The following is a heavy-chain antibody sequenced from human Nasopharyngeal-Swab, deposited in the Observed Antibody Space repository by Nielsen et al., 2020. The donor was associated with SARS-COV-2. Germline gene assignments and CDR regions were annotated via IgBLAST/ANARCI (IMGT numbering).Heavy chain of an antibody. CDR2: IWYDGSNK. J-gene: IGHJ4*02. CDR3: AKLYDSSGYYNDY. CDR1: GFTFSSYG. V-gene: IGHV3-33*06. D-gene: IGHD3-22*01. Sequence: GESLKISCAASGFTFSSYGMHWVRQAPGKGLEWVAVIWYDGSNKYYADSVKGRFTISRDNSKNTLYLQMNSLRAEDTAVYYCAKLYDSSGYYNDYWGQGTLVTVSS.